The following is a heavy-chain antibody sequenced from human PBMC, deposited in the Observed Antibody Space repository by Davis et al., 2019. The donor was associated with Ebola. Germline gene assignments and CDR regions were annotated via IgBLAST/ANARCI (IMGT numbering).Heavy chain of an antibody. J-gene: IGHJ3*02. D-gene: IGHD3-9*01. V-gene: IGHV5-51*01. CDR1: GYSFTSYW. CDR3: ARAPVTSILYYDAFDI. CDR2: MYPGDSDT. Sequence: PGGSLRLSCKGSGYSFTSYWICCVRQMPGKGLEWMGIMYPGDSDTRYSPSFQGQVTISADRSISTAYLQWSSLKASDTAMYYCARAPVTSILYYDAFDIWGQGTMVSVSS.